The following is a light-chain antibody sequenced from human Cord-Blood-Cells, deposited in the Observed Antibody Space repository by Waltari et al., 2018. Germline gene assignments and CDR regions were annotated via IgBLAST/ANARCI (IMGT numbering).Light chain of an antibody. Sequence: DIVLTQSPDSLAVSLGDRATTNCQSSQSVLYSSNNKNYLAWYQQKPGQPPKLLIYWASTRESGVPDRFSGSGSGTDFTLTISSLQAEDVAVYYCQQYYSTPITFGQGTRLEIK. CDR1: QSVLYSSNNKNY. V-gene: IGKV4-1*01. CDR3: QQYYSTPIT. CDR2: WAS. J-gene: IGKJ5*01.